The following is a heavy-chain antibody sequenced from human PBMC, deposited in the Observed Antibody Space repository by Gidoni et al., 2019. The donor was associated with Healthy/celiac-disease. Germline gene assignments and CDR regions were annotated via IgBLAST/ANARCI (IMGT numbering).Heavy chain of an antibody. D-gene: IGHD5-12*01. J-gene: IGHJ6*02. CDR2: ISSSSSTI. CDR3: ARVGVSIVATIPYYGMDV. Sequence: EVQLVESGGGLVQPVGSLRLSCAASGFTFRRSNINWVRQSPGNGLECVSYISSSSSTIYYADSVKGRFTISRDNAKNSLYLKMNSLRAEDTAVYYCARVGVSIVATIPYYGMDVWGQGTTVTVSS. CDR1: GFTFRRSN. V-gene: IGHV3-48*01.